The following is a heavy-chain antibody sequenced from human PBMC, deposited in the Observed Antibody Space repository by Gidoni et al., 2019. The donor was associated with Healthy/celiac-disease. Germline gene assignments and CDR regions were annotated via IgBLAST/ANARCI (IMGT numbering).Heavy chain of an antibody. D-gene: IGHD1-26*01. J-gene: IGHJ3*02. CDR1: GFTCSSYS. CDR2: ISSSGSTI. Sequence: EVQLVESGGGLVRPGGSLRLSCAAAGFTCSSYSMNWVRQAPGKGLECVSSISSSGSTIYYADSVKGRFTISRDNAKNSLYLQMNSLRAEDTAVYYCARPRLVGATNGAFDIWGQGTMVTVSS. CDR3: ARPRLVGATNGAFDI. V-gene: IGHV3-21*01.